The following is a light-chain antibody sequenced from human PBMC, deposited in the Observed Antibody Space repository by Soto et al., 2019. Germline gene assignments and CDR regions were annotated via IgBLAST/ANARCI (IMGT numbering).Light chain of an antibody. J-gene: IGKJ4*01. V-gene: IGKV1-5*03. CDR3: QQYKSSPLT. CDR1: QSISTW. CDR2: KAS. Sequence: DVPMTQSPSTLSASVGDRVTITCRASQSISTWLAWFQQKPGKAPNLLIYKASSLESGVPPRFSGSGSGTEFTLTISTLQPDDFATYYCQQYKSSPLTFGGGTKVEIK.